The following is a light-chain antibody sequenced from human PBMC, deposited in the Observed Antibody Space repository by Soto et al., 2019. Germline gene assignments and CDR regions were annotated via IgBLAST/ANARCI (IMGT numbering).Light chain of an antibody. CDR1: SSDVGGYDY. CDR2: DVN. Sequence: QSALTQPRSVSGSPGQSVTISCTGTSSDVGGYDYVSWYQQHPGKAPKLIIYDVNKRPSGVPDRFSGSKSGNTASLTISGLQTEDEADYYCCSYAGSFTLLFGGGTKLPS. CDR3: CSYAGSFTLL. J-gene: IGLJ2*01. V-gene: IGLV2-11*01.